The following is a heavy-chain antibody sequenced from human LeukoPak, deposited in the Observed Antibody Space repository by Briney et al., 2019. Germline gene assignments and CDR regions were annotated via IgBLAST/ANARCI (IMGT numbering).Heavy chain of an antibody. Sequence: ASVKVSCKASGGTFSSYAISWVRQAPGQGLEWMGGITPIFGTANYAQKLQGRVTMTTDTSTSTAYMELRSLRSDDTAVYYCARSYDSSFGDLWGQGTLVTVSS. CDR1: GGTFSSYA. D-gene: IGHD3-22*01. V-gene: IGHV1-69*05. CDR2: ITPIFGTA. J-gene: IGHJ5*02. CDR3: ARSYDSSFGDL.